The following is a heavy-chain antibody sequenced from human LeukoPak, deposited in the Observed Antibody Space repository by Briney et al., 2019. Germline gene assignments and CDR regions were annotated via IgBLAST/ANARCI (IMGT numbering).Heavy chain of an antibody. V-gene: IGHV3-20*04. J-gene: IGHJ4*02. CDR3: AREEGPYFDC. Sequence: PGGSLRLSCAASGFTFHDHGMSWVRQVPGKGLEWVSALNWNGDNTGYADSVKGRFTISRDNAKKSLYLQMNSLTAEDTAYYYCAREEGPYFDCWRQGTLVTVSS. CDR1: GFTFHDHG. CDR2: LNWNGDNT.